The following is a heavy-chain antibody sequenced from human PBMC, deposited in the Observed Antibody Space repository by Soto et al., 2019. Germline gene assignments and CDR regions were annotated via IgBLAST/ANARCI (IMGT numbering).Heavy chain of an antibody. CDR2: ISSSSSTI. D-gene: IGHD3-3*01. CDR1: GFTFSSYS. CDR3: ARTVRFLEWLPTNNWFDP. J-gene: IGHJ5*02. V-gene: IGHV3-48*02. Sequence: GGSLRLSCAASGFTFSSYSINWVRQAPGKGLEWVSYISSSSSTIYYADSVKGRFTISRDNAKNSLYLQMNSLRDEDTAMYYCARTVRFLEWLPTNNWFDPWGQGTLVTVSS.